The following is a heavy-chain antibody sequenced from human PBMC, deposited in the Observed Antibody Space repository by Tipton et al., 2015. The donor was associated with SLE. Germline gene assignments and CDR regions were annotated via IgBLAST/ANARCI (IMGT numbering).Heavy chain of an antibody. Sequence: SLRLSCAASGFTFSSYSMNWVRQAPGKGLEWVSSISSSSSYIYYADSVKGRFTISRDNAKNSLYLQMNSLRAEDTAVYYCARGYSSGWTHFDYWGQGTPVTVSS. D-gene: IGHD6-19*01. J-gene: IGHJ4*02. CDR1: GFTFSSYS. V-gene: IGHV3-21*01. CDR3: ARGYSSGWTHFDY. CDR2: ISSSSSYI.